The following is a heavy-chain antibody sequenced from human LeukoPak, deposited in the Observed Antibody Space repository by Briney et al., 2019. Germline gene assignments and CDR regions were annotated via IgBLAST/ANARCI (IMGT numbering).Heavy chain of an antibody. J-gene: IGHJ4*02. D-gene: IGHD3-3*01. CDR3: ARGGGSGYYGFGY. CDR1: GFSVSSNY. CDR2: ITKSGSTI. V-gene: IGHV3-11*04. Sequence: PGGSLRLSCAASGFSVSSNYMSWVRQAPGKGLEWVSYITKSGSTIYYADSVKGRFTISRDNAKNSLYLQMNRLCVEVTAVFYCARGGGSGYYGFGYWGQGTLVTVSS.